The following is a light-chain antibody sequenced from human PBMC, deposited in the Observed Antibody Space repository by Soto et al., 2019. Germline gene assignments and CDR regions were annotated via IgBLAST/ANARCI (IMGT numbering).Light chain of an antibody. CDR2: AAS. CDR3: QQYNNWPT. CDR1: QRVNMN. J-gene: IGKJ1*01. V-gene: IGKV3-15*01. Sequence: ETVLTQSPVTLSVSPGETATLFFWARQRVNMNLAWYQEQPGQAPRLLIYAASTRATGIPARFSGSGSGTEFTLTIRSLQSEDSAIYYCQQYNNWPTFGQGTKVEIK.